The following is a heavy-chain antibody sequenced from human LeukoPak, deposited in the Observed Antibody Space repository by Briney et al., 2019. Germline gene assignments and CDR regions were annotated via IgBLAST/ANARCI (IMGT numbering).Heavy chain of an antibody. CDR2: IFYSGTT. V-gene: IGHV4-31*03. CDR1: GGSISSGGYY. J-gene: IGHJ4*02. D-gene: IGHD6-6*01. CDR3: ARRGGDPAARAHYFDY. Sequence: SQTLSLTCTVSGGSISSGGYYWSWIRQHPGKGLEFIGYIFYSGTTYYNPSLKSRVSISLDTSLNQFSLKVISVTAADTAVYYCARRGGDPAARAHYFDYWGQGTLVTAS.